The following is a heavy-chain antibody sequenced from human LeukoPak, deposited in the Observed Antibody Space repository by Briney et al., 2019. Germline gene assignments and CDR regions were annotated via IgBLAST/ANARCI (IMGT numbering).Heavy chain of an antibody. D-gene: IGHD6-13*01. CDR1: GGTFSTYA. V-gene: IGHV1-69*06. J-gene: IGHJ6*03. CDR3: ARVVGLIGYSSTWYSGYYYYMDV. Sequence: GASVKVSCKTSGGTFSTYAITWVRQTPGQGFEWMGGIIPMFGTANYAQKFQDRVTITADKSTSTAYMELSSLRSEDTAVYYCARVVGLIGYSSTWYSGYYYYMDVWGKGTTVTVSS. CDR2: IIPMFGTA.